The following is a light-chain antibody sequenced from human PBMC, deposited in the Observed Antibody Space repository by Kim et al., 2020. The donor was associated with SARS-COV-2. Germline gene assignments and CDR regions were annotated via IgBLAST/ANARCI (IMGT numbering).Light chain of an antibody. V-gene: IGKV1-39*01. CDR1: QSISSS. J-gene: IGKJ2*03. Sequence: SASVGDRVTLTCRASQSISSSLNWYQQRPGKAPKALIYTASTLHSGVPSRFSGSGSGTDFTFTISSLQPEDCGTYYCQQTFSIPYSFGQGTKLEI. CDR2: TAS. CDR3: QQTFSIPYS.